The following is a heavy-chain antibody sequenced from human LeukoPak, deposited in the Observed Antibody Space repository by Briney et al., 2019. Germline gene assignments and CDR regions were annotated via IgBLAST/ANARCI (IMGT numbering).Heavy chain of an antibody. CDR2: ISSNGGST. V-gene: IGHV3-64*01. D-gene: IGHD2-2*02. CDR3: ARVQPGYTFDY. Sequence: PGGSLRLSCAASGFTFSSYAMHWFRQAPGKGLEYVSAISSNGGSTYYANSVKGRFTISRDNSKNTLYLQMGSLRAEDMAVYYCARVQPGYTFDYWGQGTLVTVSS. J-gene: IGHJ4*02. CDR1: GFTFSSYA.